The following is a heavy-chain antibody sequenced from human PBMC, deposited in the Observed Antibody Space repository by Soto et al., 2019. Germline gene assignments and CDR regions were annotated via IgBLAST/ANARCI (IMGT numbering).Heavy chain of an antibody. D-gene: IGHD3-10*01. Sequence: SETLSLTCTVSGGSISSYYWSWIRQPPGKGLEWIGYISYTGSANYNPSLKSRVSISLDTSKIQFSLKLTSVTAADTAVYYCARHISSGTYYAGFWGQGSLVTVS. J-gene: IGHJ4*02. CDR3: ARHISSGTYYAGF. CDR2: ISYTGSA. V-gene: IGHV4-59*08. CDR1: GGSISSYY.